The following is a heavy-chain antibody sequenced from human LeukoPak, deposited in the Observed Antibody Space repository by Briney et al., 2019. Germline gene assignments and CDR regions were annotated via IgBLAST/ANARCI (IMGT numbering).Heavy chain of an antibody. Sequence: GGSLRLSCAASGFTVSSNYMSWVRQAPGKGLEWVSVIYSGGSTYYADSVKGRFTISRDNSKNTLYLQMNGLRAEDTAVYYCASALGTYYDILTGYLDQDYWGQGTLVTVSS. V-gene: IGHV3-66*01. CDR2: IYSGGST. CDR3: ASALGTYYDILTGYLDQDY. J-gene: IGHJ4*02. CDR1: GFTVSSNY. D-gene: IGHD3-9*01.